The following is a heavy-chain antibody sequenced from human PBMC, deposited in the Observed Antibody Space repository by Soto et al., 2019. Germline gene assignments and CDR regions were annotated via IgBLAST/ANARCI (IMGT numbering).Heavy chain of an antibody. V-gene: IGHV4-4*07. J-gene: IGHJ5*02. CDR1: GASTSIYY. Sequence: QVQLLASGPGLVKPSETLSLTCNVSGASTSIYYWRWIRQSAGKGLEWIGRIYTTGNINYNPSLRSRVTMSRDSSKNQLFLNLTSVTAADTAVYYCVRDRLNWFDPWGQGVLVTVSS. CDR3: VRDRLNWFDP. CDR2: IYTTGNI.